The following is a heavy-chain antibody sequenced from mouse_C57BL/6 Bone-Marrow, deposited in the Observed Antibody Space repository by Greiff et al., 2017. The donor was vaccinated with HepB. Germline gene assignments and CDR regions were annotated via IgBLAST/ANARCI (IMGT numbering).Heavy chain of an antibody. CDR1: GYTFTSYW. CDR3: ARQGAMDY. Sequence: QVQLKQPGAELVKPGASVKLSCKASGYTFTSYWMQWVKQRPGQGLEWIGEIDPSDSYTNYNQKFKGKATLTVDTSSSTAYMQLSSLTSEDSAVYYCARQGAMDYWGQGTSVTVSS. V-gene: IGHV1-50*01. J-gene: IGHJ4*01. CDR2: IDPSDSYT.